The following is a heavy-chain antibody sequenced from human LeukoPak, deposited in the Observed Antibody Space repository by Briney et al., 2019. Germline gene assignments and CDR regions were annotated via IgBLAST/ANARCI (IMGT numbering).Heavy chain of an antibody. J-gene: IGHJ3*01. D-gene: IGHD2-2*01. CDR3: TTDHGSTSCYCGAFDL. Sequence: GGSLRLSCAAYAFTFSDAWMRWVRQAPGKGLEGLGKISRKADGEATGYAAPVKDTFTISSDDSKNTLYLQINSLKTADTTVYYCTTDHGSTSCYCGAFDLWGQGTLVTVSS. V-gene: IGHV3-15*01. CDR2: ISRKADGEAT. CDR1: AFTFSDAW.